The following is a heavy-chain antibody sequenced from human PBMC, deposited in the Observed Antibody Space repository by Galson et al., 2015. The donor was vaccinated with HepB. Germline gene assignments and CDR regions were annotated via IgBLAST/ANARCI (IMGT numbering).Heavy chain of an antibody. CDR2: IYSGGST. Sequence: SLRLSCAASGFTVSSNYMNWVRQAPGKGLEWVSVIYSGGSTYYADSVKGRFTISRDNSKSTLYLQMNTLRAEDTAIYYCAKGHYSSGWYGDFWGQGTLVTVSS. CDR3: AKGHYSSGWYGDF. CDR1: GFTVSSNY. J-gene: IGHJ4*02. D-gene: IGHD6-19*01. V-gene: IGHV3-53*01.